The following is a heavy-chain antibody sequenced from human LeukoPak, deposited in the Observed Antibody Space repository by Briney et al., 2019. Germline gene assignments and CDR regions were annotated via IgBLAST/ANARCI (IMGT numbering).Heavy chain of an antibody. CDR2: ISYDGSNK. V-gene: IGHV3-30*18. D-gene: IGHD2-15*01. CDR1: GFTFSSYG. Sequence: GRSLRLSRAASGFTFSSYGMHWVRQAPGKGLEWVAVISYDGSNKYYADSVKGRFTISRDNSKNTLYLQMNSLRAEDTAVYYCAKVSAVVVVAAPSYGMDVWGKGTTVTVSS. J-gene: IGHJ6*04. CDR3: AKVSAVVVVAAPSYGMDV.